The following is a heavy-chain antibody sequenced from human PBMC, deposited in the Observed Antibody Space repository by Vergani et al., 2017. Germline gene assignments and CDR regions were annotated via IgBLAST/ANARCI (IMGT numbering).Heavy chain of an antibody. Sequence: QVQLVQSGAEVKKPGASVKVSCKASGYTFTSYGISWVRQAPGQGLEWMGWISAYNGNTNYAQKLQGRVTMTSDTSTSTAYMELRSLRSDDTAVYYCARDSRRITMVRGVIPGFDYWGQGTLVTVSS. J-gene: IGHJ4*02. D-gene: IGHD3-10*01. CDR1: GYTFTSYG. CDR2: ISAYNGNT. V-gene: IGHV1-18*04. CDR3: ARDSRRITMVRGVIPGFDY.